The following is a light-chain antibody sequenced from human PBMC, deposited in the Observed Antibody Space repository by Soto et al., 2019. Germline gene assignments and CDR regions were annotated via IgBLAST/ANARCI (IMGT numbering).Light chain of an antibody. V-gene: IGKV1D-12*01. CDR1: ESVGNW. CDR3: QQANSFPLS. J-gene: IGKJ4*01. CDR2: AAT. Sequence: DIQMTQSPSSLSASVGDRITITCRAHESVGNWLAWYQQNPGKAPQLLIYAATTLQSGVPSRFSGSRSGTVFSLTVSSLQPEDFATYYCQQANSFPLSFGGGTKVEIK.